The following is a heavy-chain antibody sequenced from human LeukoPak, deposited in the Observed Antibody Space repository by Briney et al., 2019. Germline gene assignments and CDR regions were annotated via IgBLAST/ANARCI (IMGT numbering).Heavy chain of an antibody. CDR2: ISYDGSNK. J-gene: IGHJ6*02. D-gene: IGHD3-9*01. CDR3: ARDIVMPLSRYFDWFPYYYYYYGMDV. Sequence: GGSLRLSCAASGFTFSSYAMHWVRQAPGKGLEWVAVISYDGSNKYYADSVKGRFTISRDNSKNTLYLQMNSLRAEDTAVYYCARDIVMPLSRYFDWFPYYYYYYGMDVWGQGTTVTVSS. CDR1: GFTFSSYA. V-gene: IGHV3-30-3*01.